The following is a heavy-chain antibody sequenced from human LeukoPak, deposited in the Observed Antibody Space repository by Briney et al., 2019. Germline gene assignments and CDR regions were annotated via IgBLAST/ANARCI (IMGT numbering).Heavy chain of an antibody. V-gene: IGHV7-4-1*02. Sequence: GASVKVSCKASGYTFTSYDINWVRQAPGQGLEWMGWINTNTGNPTYAQGFTGRFVFSLDTSVSTAYLQISSLKAEDTAVYYCARAYMVRGVIITPEIDYWGQGTLVTVSS. J-gene: IGHJ4*02. CDR1: GYTFTSYD. CDR2: INTNTGNP. D-gene: IGHD3-10*01. CDR3: ARAYMVRGVIITPEIDY.